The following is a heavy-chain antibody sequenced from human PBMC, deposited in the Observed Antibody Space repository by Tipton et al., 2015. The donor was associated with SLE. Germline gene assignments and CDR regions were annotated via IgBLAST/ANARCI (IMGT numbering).Heavy chain of an antibody. CDR3: ARSTGSNGYEHNFDS. CDR1: GFTFSRYW. V-gene: IGHV3-74*01. D-gene: IGHD5-12*01. CDR2: IKGDGSSP. Sequence: SLRLSCPASGFTFSRYWMHWVRQAPGKGLVWVSRIKGDGSSPIYADSVKGRFTISRDNAQNTVYLQLSSLRAEDTAVYYCARSTGSNGYEHNFDSWGQGTLVTVSS. J-gene: IGHJ4*02.